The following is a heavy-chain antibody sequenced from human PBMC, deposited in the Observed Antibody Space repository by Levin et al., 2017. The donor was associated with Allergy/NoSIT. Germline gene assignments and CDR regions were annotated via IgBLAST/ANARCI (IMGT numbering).Heavy chain of an antibody. D-gene: IGHD2-15*01. CDR2: INPNSGGT. CDR1: GYTFTGYY. Sequence: GASVKVSCKASGYTFTGYYMHWVRQAPGQGLEWMGWINPNSGGTNYAQKFQGRVTMTRDTSISTAYMELSRLRSDDTAVYYCARETEGVYCSGGSCYFDYWGQGTLVTVSS. J-gene: IGHJ4*02. V-gene: IGHV1-2*02. CDR3: ARETEGVYCSGGSCYFDY.